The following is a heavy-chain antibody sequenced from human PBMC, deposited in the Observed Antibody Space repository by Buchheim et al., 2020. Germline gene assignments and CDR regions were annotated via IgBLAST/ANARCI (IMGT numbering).Heavy chain of an antibody. CDR1: GFTFSSYG. V-gene: IGHV3-33*01. Sequence: QVQLVESGGGVVQPGRSLRLSCAASGFTFSSYGMHWVRQAPGKGLEWVAVIWYDGSNKYYADSVKGRFTISRDNSKNTLYLQMNSLRAEDTAVYYCARVYLVPAAMEGFSNGMDVWGQGTT. CDR3: ARVYLVPAAMEGFSNGMDV. J-gene: IGHJ6*02. CDR2: IWYDGSNK. D-gene: IGHD2-2*01.